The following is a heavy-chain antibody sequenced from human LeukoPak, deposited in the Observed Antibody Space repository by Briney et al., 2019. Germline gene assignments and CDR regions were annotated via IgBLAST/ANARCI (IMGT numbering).Heavy chain of an antibody. CDR3: ARGLGTTGPSY. D-gene: IGHD1-1*01. CDR1: GGTFTNFL. V-gene: IGHV1-69*05. J-gene: IGHJ4*02. Sequence: ASVKVSCKASGGTFTNFLISWVRQAPGQGLEWMGRIIPMFGTANYAQKFQGRVTITTDESTSTAYMELSSLRSEDTAVYYCARGLGTTGPSYWGQGTLVTVSS. CDR2: IIPMFGTA.